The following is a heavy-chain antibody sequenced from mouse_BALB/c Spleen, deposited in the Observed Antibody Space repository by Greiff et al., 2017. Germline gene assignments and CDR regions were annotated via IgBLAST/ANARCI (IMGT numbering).Heavy chain of an antibody. Sequence: EVQLQQSGAELVKPGASVKLSCTASGFNIKDTYMHWVKQRPEQGLEWIGRIDPANGNTKYDPKFQGKATITADTSSNTAYLQLSSLTSEDTAVYYCARSGFKDAMDYWGQGTSVTVSS. CDR3: ARSGFKDAMDY. CDR2: IDPANGNT. J-gene: IGHJ4*01. V-gene: IGHV14-3*02. D-gene: IGHD4-1*01. CDR1: GFNIKDTY.